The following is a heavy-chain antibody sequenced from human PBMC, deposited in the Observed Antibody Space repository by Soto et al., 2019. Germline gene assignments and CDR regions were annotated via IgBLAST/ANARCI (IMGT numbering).Heavy chain of an antibody. CDR3: ARGGGDYDFWSGYYHFDY. CDR2: MNPNSGNT. D-gene: IGHD3-3*01. J-gene: IGHJ4*02. Sequence: ASVKVSCKASGYTFTSYDINWVRQATGQGLEWMGWMNPNSGNTGYAQKFQGRVTMTRNTSISTAYMELSSLRSEDTAVYYCARGGGDYDFWSGYYHFDYWSQGTLVTVSS. CDR1: GYTFTSYD. V-gene: IGHV1-8*01.